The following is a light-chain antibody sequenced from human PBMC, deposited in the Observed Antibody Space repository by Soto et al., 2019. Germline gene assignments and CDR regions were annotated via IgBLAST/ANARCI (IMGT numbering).Light chain of an antibody. Sequence: QYALTQPASVSGSPGQSISISCTGTSSDVGGYNYVSWYQQYPGKAPKLMIYDVTNRPSGVSNRFSGSKSGNTASLTISGLQAEDEANYYCGSYTDASTVLFGGGTKLTVL. CDR2: DVT. J-gene: IGLJ2*01. V-gene: IGLV2-14*01. CDR3: GSYTDASTVL. CDR1: SSDVGGYNY.